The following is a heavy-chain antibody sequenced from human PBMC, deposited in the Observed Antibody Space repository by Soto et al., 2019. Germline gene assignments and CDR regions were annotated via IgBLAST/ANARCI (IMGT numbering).Heavy chain of an antibody. V-gene: IGHV4-31*03. CDR3: ARGIVVVTTAKLYYYGIDV. Sequence: SETLSLTCIVSGGSISSGGYYWSWVRQHPGTGLEWIGYIYYSGSTSYSPSLESRVTISLDTSKNHFSLTLNSVTAADTAVYYCARGIVVVTTAKLYYYGIDVWGQGTTVTVSS. D-gene: IGHD2-21*02. J-gene: IGHJ6*02. CDR1: GGSISSGGYY. CDR2: IYYSGST.